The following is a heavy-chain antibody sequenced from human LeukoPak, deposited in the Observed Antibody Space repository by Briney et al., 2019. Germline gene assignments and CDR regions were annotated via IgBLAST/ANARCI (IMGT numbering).Heavy chain of an antibody. J-gene: IGHJ5*02. CDR3: ARKGPAAIGNDWFDP. CDR1: GYTFTSYG. CDR2: ISAYNGNT. D-gene: IGHD2-2*02. Sequence: GASVKVSCKASGYTFTSYGISWVRQAPGQGLEWMGWISAYNGNTNYAQKLQGRVTMTSDTSTSTAYMELRSLRSDDTAVYYCARKGPAAIGNDWFDPWGQGTLVTVSS. V-gene: IGHV1-18*01.